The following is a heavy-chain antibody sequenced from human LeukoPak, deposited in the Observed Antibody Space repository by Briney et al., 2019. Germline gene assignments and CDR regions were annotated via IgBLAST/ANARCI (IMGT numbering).Heavy chain of an antibody. CDR1: GFTFSTYE. CDR2: ISSGGSII. V-gene: IGHV3-48*03. D-gene: IGHD1-7*01. Sequence: PGGSLRLSCTASGFTFSTYEMNWVRQAPGKGLELVSYISSGGSIIYYADSVKGRFTISRDNAKNSLYLQMSSLRAEDTAVYYCARETGTGGYFDYWGQGTLVTVSS. CDR3: ARETGTGGYFDY. J-gene: IGHJ4*01.